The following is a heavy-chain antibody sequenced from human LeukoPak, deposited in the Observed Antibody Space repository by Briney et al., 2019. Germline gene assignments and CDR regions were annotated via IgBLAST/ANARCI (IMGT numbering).Heavy chain of an antibody. CDR3: ARAAYSSTWYSRYFDL. CDR2: IGTAGEI. D-gene: IGHD6-13*01. Sequence: GGSLRLSCAASGFTFSSYGMSWVRQAPGKGLEWVSGIGTAGEIYYPGSVKGRFTISRENAKNSLYLQMNSLRAGDTAVYYCARAAYSSTWYSRYFDLWGRGTLVTVSS. J-gene: IGHJ2*01. V-gene: IGHV3-13*01. CDR1: GFTFSSYG.